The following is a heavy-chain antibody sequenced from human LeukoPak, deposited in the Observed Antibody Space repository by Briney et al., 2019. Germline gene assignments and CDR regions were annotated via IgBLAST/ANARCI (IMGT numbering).Heavy chain of an antibody. Sequence: KPGGSLRLSCAASGFTFSSYSMNWVRQAPGKGLEWVSSISSSSSYIYYADSVKGRFTISRDNAKNSLYLQMNSLRAEDTAVYYCARDEAAYYDFWSGLGPNPSDYWGQGTLVTVSS. V-gene: IGHV3-21*01. CDR3: ARDEAAYYDFWSGLGPNPSDY. D-gene: IGHD3-3*01. CDR2: ISSSSSYI. CDR1: GFTFSSYS. J-gene: IGHJ4*02.